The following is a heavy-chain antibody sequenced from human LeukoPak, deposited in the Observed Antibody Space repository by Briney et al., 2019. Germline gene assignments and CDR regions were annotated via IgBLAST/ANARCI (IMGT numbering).Heavy chain of an antibody. CDR2: ISTSNGDT. V-gene: IGHV1-18*01. J-gene: IGHJ5*02. CDR3: ARDLGYCSTTSCDEFDP. Sequence: ASVKVSCKASGYTFTNYGISWVRQAPGQGLEWMGWISTSNGDTNYAQEVQGRVAMTTDTSTNTAYMELRSLRSDDTAVYYCARDLGYCSTTSCDEFDPWGQGTLVTVST. CDR1: GYTFTNYG. D-gene: IGHD2-2*01.